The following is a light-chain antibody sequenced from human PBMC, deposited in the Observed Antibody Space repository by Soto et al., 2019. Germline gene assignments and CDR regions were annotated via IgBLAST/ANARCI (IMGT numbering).Light chain of an antibody. J-gene: IGLJ1*01. Sequence: QSALTQPASVSGSPGQSITLSCTGTSSDVGAYDYVSWYQQHPGKAPKLMIYDVTNRPSGVSNRFSGSKSGNTASLTISGLQAEDEADYYCNSSTGSSTLYVFGTGTKVIVL. CDR3: NSSTGSSTLYV. V-gene: IGLV2-14*01. CDR2: DVT. CDR1: SSDVGAYDY.